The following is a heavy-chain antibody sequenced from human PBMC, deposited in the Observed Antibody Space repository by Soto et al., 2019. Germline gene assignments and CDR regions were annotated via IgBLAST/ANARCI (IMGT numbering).Heavy chain of an antibody. V-gene: IGHV4-39*01. J-gene: IGHJ2*01. Sequence: PSETLSLTCTVSGGSISSSSYYWGWIRQPPGKGLEWIGSIYYSGSTYYNPSLKSRVTISVDTSKNQFSLKLSSVTAADTAVYYCARQPSENYDILTGYYTSLNWYFDLWGRGTLVTVSS. CDR1: GGSISSSSYY. D-gene: IGHD3-9*01. CDR3: ARQPSENYDILTGYYTSLNWYFDL. CDR2: IYYSGST.